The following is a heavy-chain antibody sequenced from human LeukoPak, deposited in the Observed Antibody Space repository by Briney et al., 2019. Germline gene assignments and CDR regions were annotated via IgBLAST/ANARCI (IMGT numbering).Heavy chain of an antibody. J-gene: IGHJ5*02. D-gene: IGHD2-2*01. V-gene: IGHV4-34*01. CDR1: GGSFSGYY. CDR3: ARGEYCSSTSCYPNWFDP. Sequence: SETLSLTCAVYGGSFSGYYWSWIRQPPGKGLEWIGEINHSGSTNYNPSLKSRVTISVDTSKNQFSLKLSSVTASDTAVYYCARGEYCSSTSCYPNWFDPWGQGTLVTVSS. CDR2: INHSGST.